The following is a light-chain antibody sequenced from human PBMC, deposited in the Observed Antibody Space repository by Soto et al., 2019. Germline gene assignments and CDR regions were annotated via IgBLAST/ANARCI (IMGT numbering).Light chain of an antibody. CDR2: GAS. J-gene: IGKJ5*01. Sequence: VLTQSPGTLSLSPGERATLSCRASQSVSSQLAWYQQKPGQAPRLLTYGASNRPTGIPDRFSGSGSGTDFTLTISRLEPEDFAVYYCQHFSPSPITFGQGTRLEIK. CDR3: QHFSPSPIT. V-gene: IGKV3-20*01. CDR1: QSVSSQ.